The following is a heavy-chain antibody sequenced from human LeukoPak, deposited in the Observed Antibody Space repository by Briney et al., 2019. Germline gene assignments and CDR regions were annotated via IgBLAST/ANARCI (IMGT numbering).Heavy chain of an antibody. J-gene: IGHJ3*02. Sequence: PSETLSLTCTVSGGSISSGSYYWSWIRQPAGKGLEWIGRIYTSGSTNYNPSLKSRVTISVDTSKNQFSLKLSSVTAADTAVYYCAAYYYDSSGPRPIAFDIWGQGTMVTVSS. CDR3: AAYYYDSSGPRPIAFDI. V-gene: IGHV4-61*02. D-gene: IGHD3-22*01. CDR1: GGSISSGSYY. CDR2: IYTSGST.